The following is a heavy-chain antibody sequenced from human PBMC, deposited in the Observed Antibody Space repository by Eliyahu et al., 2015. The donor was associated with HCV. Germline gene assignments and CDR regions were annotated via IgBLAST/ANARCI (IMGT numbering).Heavy chain of an antibody. CDR1: GFXXSTXW. D-gene: IGHD1-1*01. J-gene: IGHJ4*02. CDR3: ARDSTYKLDY. V-gene: IGHV3-7*03. Sequence: EVQLVXSGGGLXQPGGSLRLSXXASGFXXSTXWMTWVRQAPGKGLXWVANIKQDGSEKWYVDSVRGRFTISRDNAKNSLYLNMNSLRAEDTAVYYCARDSTYKLDYWGQGTLVTVSS. CDR2: IKQDGSEK.